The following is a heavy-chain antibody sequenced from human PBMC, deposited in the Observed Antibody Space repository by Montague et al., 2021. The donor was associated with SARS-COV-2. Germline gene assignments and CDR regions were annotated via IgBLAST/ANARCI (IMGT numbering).Heavy chain of an antibody. V-gene: IGHV3-23*03. CDR3: ARKSFGSADS. J-gene: IGHJ4*02. CDR2: IYSGGDKK. Sequence: SLRLSCAASGFTFSRYAMSWVRQPPGKGPEWVSGIYSGGDKKNCPDSVKGRFTISRDTSKSTLYLEMNSLRAEDTGVYYCARKSFGSADSWGQGTLVTVSS. D-gene: IGHD3-10*01. CDR1: GFTFSRYA.